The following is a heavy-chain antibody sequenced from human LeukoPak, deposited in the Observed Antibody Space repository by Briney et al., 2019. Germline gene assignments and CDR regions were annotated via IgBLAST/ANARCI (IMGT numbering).Heavy chain of an antibody. D-gene: IGHD6-6*01. CDR1: GGSFSGYH. CDR2: INHSGST. CDR3: ARGYGSSSYNWFDP. V-gene: IGHV4-34*01. J-gene: IGHJ5*02. Sequence: SETLSLTCAVYGGSFSGYHWSWIRQPPGKGLEGIGEINHSGSTNYNPSLKSRVTISVDTSKNQFSLKLRSVTAADTAVYYCARGYGSSSYNWFDPWGQGTLVTVSS.